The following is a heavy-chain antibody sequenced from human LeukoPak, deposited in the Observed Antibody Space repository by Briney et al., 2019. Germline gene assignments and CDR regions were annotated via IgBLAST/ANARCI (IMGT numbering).Heavy chain of an antibody. CDR1: GFSFSSYG. CDR2: IRYDGSNK. CDR3: ARCSSGYWSAALIY. J-gene: IGHJ4*02. V-gene: IGHV3-30*02. Sequence: PGGSLRLSCAASGFSFSSYGMHWVRQAPGKGLEWVAFIRYDGSNKYYADPVKGRFTISRDNSKNTLYLQMNSLRAEDTAVYYCARCSSGYWSAALIYWGQGTLVTVSS. D-gene: IGHD3-22*01.